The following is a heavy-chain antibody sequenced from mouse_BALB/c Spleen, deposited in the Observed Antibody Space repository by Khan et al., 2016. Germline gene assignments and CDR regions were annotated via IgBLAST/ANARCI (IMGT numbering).Heavy chain of an antibody. Sequence: EVQLQESGPGLVKPSQSLSLTCTVTGYSITSDYAWNWIRQFPGNKLEWMGYISYSGSTSYNPSLKSRISITRDTSKNQFFLQLNSVTTEDTATYYCARQYYYNFDYWGQGTTLTVSS. CDR3: ARQYYYNFDY. CDR2: ISYSGST. J-gene: IGHJ2*01. V-gene: IGHV3-2*02. D-gene: IGHD1-1*01. CDR1: GYSITSDYA.